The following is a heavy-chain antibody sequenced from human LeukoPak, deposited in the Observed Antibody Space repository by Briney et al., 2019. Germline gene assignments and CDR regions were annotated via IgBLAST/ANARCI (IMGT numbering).Heavy chain of an antibody. J-gene: IGHJ6*03. CDR2: ISYDGSNK. D-gene: IGHD2-2*01. CDR1: GFTFSSYA. Sequence: GRSLRLSCAASGFTFSSYAMHWVRQAPGKGLEWVAVISYDGSNKYYADSVKGRFTISRDNSKNTLYLQMNSLRAEDTAVYYCARDRIMRTSYMDVWGKGTTVTVSS. CDR3: ARDRIMRTSYMDV. V-gene: IGHV3-30-3*01.